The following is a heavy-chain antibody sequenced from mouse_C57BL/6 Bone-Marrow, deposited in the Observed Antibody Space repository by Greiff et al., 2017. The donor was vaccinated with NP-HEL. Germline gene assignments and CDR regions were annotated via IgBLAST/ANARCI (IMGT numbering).Heavy chain of an antibody. CDR3: AGGGYYGPWFAY. CDR2: IYPSSGNT. V-gene: IGHV1-81*01. CDR1: GYTFTSYG. J-gene: IGHJ3*01. D-gene: IGHD1-1*01. Sequence: VQLQQPGAELARPGASVKLSCKASGYTFTSYGISWVKQRPGQGLEWIGDIYPSSGNTYYNEKFKGKATLTVDKSSSTAYMRLRSLTSEDAAVYFCAGGGYYGPWFAYWGQGTLVTVSA.